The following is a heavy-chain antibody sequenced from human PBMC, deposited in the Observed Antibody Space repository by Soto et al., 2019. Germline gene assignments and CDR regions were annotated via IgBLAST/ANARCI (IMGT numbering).Heavy chain of an antibody. Sequence: EVQLLESGGGLVQPGGSLRLSCAASGFTFSSYAMSWVRQAPGKGLEWVSAISGSGGSTYYADSVKGRFTISRDNSKNTLYLQMNSLRAEDTAVYYCAKDNFRPATVTTEAGFDYWGQGTLVTVSS. V-gene: IGHV3-23*01. CDR3: AKDNFRPATVTTEAGFDY. CDR2: ISGSGGST. D-gene: IGHD4-17*01. J-gene: IGHJ4*02. CDR1: GFTFSSYA.